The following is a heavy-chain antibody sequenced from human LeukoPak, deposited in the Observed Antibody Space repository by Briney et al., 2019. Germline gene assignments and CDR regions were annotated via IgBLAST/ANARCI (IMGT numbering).Heavy chain of an antibody. CDR3: AREDIVVVPAAIRRYYYYYMDV. CDR1: GFTFSSYS. CDR2: ISSSSSTI. D-gene: IGHD2-2*02. V-gene: IGHV3-48*04. J-gene: IGHJ6*03. Sequence: GGSLRLSCATSGFTFSSYSMNWVRQAPGKGLEWVSYISSSSSTIYYADSVKGRFTISRDNAKNSLYLQMNSLRAEDTAVYYCAREDIVVVPAAIRRYYYYYMDVWGKGTTVTVSS.